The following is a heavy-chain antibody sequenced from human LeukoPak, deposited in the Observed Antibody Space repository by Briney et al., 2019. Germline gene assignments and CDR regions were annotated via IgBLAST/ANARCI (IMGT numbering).Heavy chain of an antibody. CDR3: ERDFDSSGPQKNFFDF. CDR2: IVPMYGAA. Sequence: SVKVSCKAPGGTFSSYAVSWVRQAPGQGLKWMGRIVPMYGAADYAQSFQGRVTITADKSTGTVFMELSRLRSEDTGMYYCERDFDSSGPQKNFFDFWGQGTQVTV. D-gene: IGHD3-22*01. CDR1: GGTFSSYA. V-gene: IGHV1-69*06. J-gene: IGHJ4*02.